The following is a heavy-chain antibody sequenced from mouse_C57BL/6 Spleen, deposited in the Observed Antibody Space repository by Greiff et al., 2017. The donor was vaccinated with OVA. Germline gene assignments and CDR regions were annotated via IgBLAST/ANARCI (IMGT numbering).Heavy chain of an antibody. CDR1: GYSFTGYY. CDR3: ARSKDGNSYAMDY. D-gene: IGHD2-1*01. Sequence: VQLQQSGPELVKPGASVKISCKASGYSFTGYYMNWVKQSPEKSLEWIGEINPSTGGTTYNQKFKAKATLTVDKSSSTAYMQLKSLTSEDSAVYYCARSKDGNSYAMDYWGQGTSVTVSS. CDR2: INPSTGGT. J-gene: IGHJ4*01. V-gene: IGHV1-42*01.